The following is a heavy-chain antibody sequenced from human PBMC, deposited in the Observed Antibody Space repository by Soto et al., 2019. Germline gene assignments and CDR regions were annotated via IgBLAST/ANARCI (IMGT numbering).Heavy chain of an antibody. Sequence: SETLSLTCAVYGGSFSGYYWSWIRQPPGKGLDWIGEINHSGSTNYNPSLKSRVTISVDTSKNQFSLKLSSVTAADTAVYYCARGRVVRGVTLGYYYYGMDVWGQGTTVTVSS. CDR2: INHSGST. D-gene: IGHD3-10*01. J-gene: IGHJ6*02. V-gene: IGHV4-34*01. CDR3: ARGRVVRGVTLGYYYYGMDV. CDR1: GGSFSGYY.